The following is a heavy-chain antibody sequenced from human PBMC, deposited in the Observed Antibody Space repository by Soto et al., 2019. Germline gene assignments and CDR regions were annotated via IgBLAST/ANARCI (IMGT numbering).Heavy chain of an antibody. CDR2: IYYSGST. CDR1: GGSISSGDYY. CDR3: ARFSAGCSSTSCYNYGMDV. V-gene: IGHV4-30-4*01. Sequence: SETLSLTCTVSGGSISSGDYYWSWIRQPPGKGLEWIGYIYYSGSTYYNPSLKSRVAVSVDTSKNQFSLKLSSVTAADTAVYYCARFSAGCSSTSCYNYGMDVWGQGTTVTVSS. J-gene: IGHJ6*02. D-gene: IGHD2-2*02.